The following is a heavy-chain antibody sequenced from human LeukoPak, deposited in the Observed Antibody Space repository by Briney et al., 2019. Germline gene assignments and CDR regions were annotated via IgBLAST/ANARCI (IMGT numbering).Heavy chain of an antibody. V-gene: IGHV4-61*02. Sequence: SETLSLTCTVSGGSISSGSYYWSWIRQPAGKGLEWIGRIYTSGSTNYNPSLKSRVTISVDTSKNQFSLKLSSVTAADTAVYYCARGWVMTRDGEAFDPWGQGTLVTVAS. CDR2: IYTSGST. CDR3: ARGWVMTRDGEAFDP. D-gene: IGHD5-24*01. CDR1: GGSISSGSYY. J-gene: IGHJ5*02.